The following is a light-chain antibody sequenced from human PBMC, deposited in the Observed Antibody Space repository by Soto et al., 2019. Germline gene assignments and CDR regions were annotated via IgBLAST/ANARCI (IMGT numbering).Light chain of an antibody. CDR1: QSVSSN. CDR3: QQRSNWPPIT. V-gene: IGKV3-11*01. CDR2: DAS. J-gene: IGKJ5*01. Sequence: EIVMNQSPATVSVSPGERVTLSCRASQSVSSNLAWYQQKPGQAPRLLIHDASNRATGIPARFSGSGSGTDFTLTISSLEPEDFAVYYCQQRSNWPPITFGQGTRLEI.